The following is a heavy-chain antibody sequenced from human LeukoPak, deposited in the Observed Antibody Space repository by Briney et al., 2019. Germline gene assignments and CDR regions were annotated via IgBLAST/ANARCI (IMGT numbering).Heavy chain of an antibody. CDR1: GFIFSNYW. D-gene: IGHD3-22*01. J-gene: IGHJ4*02. CDR3: ARDRGSGNYYGGYFDY. Sequence: GGSLRLSCAASGFIFSNYWMSWVRQAPGKGLEWVANINPDGSEKYFVDSVEGRFTISRDNAKNSLYLQMNSLRAEDTAVYYCARDRGSGNYYGGYFDYWGQGTLVTVSS. CDR2: INPDGSEK. V-gene: IGHV3-7*01.